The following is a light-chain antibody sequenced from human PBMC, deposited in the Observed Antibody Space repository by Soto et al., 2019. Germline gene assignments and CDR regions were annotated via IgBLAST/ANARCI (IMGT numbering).Light chain of an antibody. CDR1: SSNIGAGYD. V-gene: IGLV1-40*01. CDR3: QSYDSSLSGWV. CDR2: GNS. J-gene: IGLJ3*02. Sequence: QLVLTQPPAVSGAPGQRVTISCTGSSSNIGAGYDVHWYQQLPGTAPKLLIYGNSNRPSGVPDRFSGSKSGTSASLAMTGLRAEDEADYYCQSYDSSLSGWVFGGGTKVTVL.